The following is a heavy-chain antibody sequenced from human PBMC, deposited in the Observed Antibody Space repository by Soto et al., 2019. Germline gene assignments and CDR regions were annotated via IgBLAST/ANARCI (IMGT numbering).Heavy chain of an antibody. D-gene: IGHD3-22*01. CDR2: INPNSGGT. CDR3: ARARAPYDSSGYYYEPLDY. CDR1: GYTFTGYY. V-gene: IGHV1-2*04. Sequence: ASVKVSCKASGYTFTGYYMHWVRQAPGQGLEWMGWINPNSGGTNYAQKSQGWVTMTRDTSISTAYMELSRLRSEDTAVYYCARARAPYDSSGYYYEPLDYWGQGTLVTVSS. J-gene: IGHJ4*02.